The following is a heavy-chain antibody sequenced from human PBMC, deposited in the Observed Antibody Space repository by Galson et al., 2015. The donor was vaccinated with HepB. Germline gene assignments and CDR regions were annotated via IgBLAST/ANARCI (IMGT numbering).Heavy chain of an antibody. J-gene: IGHJ6*03. D-gene: IGHD3-10*01. Sequence: SLRLSCAASGFTFSSYGMHWVRQAPGKGLEWVAVISYDGSNKYYADSVKGRFTISRDNSKNTLYLQMNSLRAEDTAVYYCARITMVQGPRYYYYYMDVWGKGTTVTVSS. CDR3: ARITMVQGPRYYYYYMDV. CDR2: ISYDGSNK. CDR1: GFTFSSYG. V-gene: IGHV3-30*03.